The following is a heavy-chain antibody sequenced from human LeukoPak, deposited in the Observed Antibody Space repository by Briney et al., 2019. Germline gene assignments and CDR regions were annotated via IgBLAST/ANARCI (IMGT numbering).Heavy chain of an antibody. D-gene: IGHD1-26*01. V-gene: IGHV3-23*01. CDR3: AKKSGGSYYGSDY. CDR2: ISGSGGST. J-gene: IGHJ4*02. CDR1: GFTFSSYG. Sequence: GGTLRLSCAASGFTFSSYGMSWVRQAPGKGLEWVSAISGSGGSTYYADSVKGRFTISRDNSKNTLYLQMNSLRAEDTAVYYCAKKSGGSYYGSDYWGQGTLVTVSS.